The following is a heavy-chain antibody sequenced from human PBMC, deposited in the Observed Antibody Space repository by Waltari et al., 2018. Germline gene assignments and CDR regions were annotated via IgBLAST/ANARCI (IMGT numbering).Heavy chain of an antibody. CDR2: IKQDGSEK. J-gene: IGHJ4*02. Sequence: EVQLVESGGGLVQPGGSLRLSCAASGFTFSSYWMSWVRQAPGKGLEWVANIKQDGSEKYYVDSGKGRFTISRDNAKNSLYLQMNSLIAEDTAVYYCARDVRNRGSYYDYWGQGTLVTVSS. CDR1: GFTFSSYW. D-gene: IGHD1-26*01. CDR3: ARDVRNRGSYYDY. V-gene: IGHV3-7*01.